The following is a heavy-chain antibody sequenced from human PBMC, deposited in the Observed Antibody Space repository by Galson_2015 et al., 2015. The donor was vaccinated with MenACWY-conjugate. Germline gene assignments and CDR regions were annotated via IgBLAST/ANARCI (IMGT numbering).Heavy chain of an antibody. CDR1: GFTFSSYA. CDR3: AGTDYYGSGSYPTEFDY. Sequence: SLRLSCAASGFTFSSYAMHWVRQAPGKGLEWVAGITYDGSNKYYADSVKGRLTISRDNSKNSLYLQMHSLTAEDTAVYYCAGTDYYGSGSYPTEFDYWGQGTLVTVSA. D-gene: IGHD3-10*01. V-gene: IGHV3-30*04. CDR2: ITYDGSNK. J-gene: IGHJ4*02.